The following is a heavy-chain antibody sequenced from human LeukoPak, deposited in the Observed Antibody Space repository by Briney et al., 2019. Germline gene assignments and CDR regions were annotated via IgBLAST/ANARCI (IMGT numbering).Heavy chain of an antibody. Sequence: SETLSLTCTVSGGSISSYYWSWIRQPPGKGLGWIGYIYYSGSTNYNPSLKSRVTISVDTSKKQFSLKLSPVTAADTAVYYCARYVWGSYPTFEDYWGQGTLVTVSS. CDR2: IYYSGST. J-gene: IGHJ4*02. CDR1: GGSISSYY. CDR3: ARYVWGSYPTFEDY. D-gene: IGHD3-16*02. V-gene: IGHV4-59*01.